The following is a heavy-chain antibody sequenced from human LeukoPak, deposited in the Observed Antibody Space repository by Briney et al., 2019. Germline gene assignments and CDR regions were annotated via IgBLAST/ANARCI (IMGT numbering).Heavy chain of an antibody. CDR1: GFRFSSYT. V-gene: IGHV3-23*01. J-gene: IGHJ5*01. CDR2: ISGSGAGT. Sequence: GGSLRLSCAASGFRFSSYTMSWVRQAPGKGLEWVSDISGSGAGTYYADSVKGRFTISRDNSKNTLYLQMSSLGADDTAVYYCAKLTDSWGQGTLVSVSS. CDR3: AKLTDS.